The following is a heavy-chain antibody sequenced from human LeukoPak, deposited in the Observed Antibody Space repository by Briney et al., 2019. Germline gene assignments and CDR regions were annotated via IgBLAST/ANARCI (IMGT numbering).Heavy chain of an antibody. J-gene: IGHJ5*02. CDR2: ISSSSSYI. D-gene: IGHD1-26*01. CDR3: ARDLPVGATRGRFDP. V-gene: IGHV3-21*01. Sequence: GGSLRLSCAASGFTFSSYSMNWVRQAPGKGLEWVSSISSSSSYIYYADSVKGRFTISRDNAKNSLYLQMNSLRAEDTAVYYCARDLPVGATRGRFDPWGQGTLVTVSS. CDR1: GFTFSSYS.